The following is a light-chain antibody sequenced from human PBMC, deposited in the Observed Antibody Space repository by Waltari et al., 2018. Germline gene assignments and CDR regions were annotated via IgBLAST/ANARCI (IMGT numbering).Light chain of an antibody. CDR2: YNSESDR. J-gene: IGLJ3*02. Sequence: VVTQPTSLSASPGASASLTCTLRSDLNIDFYMLYWYQQKPGGPPQFRLRYNSESDRLHGSGVAGRCSGSKDHSANTGIVLVAGLQTDDEADYYCMIWHSRAWVFGGGTKLTVL. V-gene: IGLV5-45*01. CDR3: MIWHSRAWV. CDR1: SDLNIDFYM.